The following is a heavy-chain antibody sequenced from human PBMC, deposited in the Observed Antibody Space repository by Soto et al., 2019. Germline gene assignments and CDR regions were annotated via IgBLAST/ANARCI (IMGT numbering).Heavy chain of an antibody. CDR3: AVTYYYDSSGYYVTGYFDY. CDR2: INHSGST. CDR1: GGSFSGYY. Sequence: QVQLQQWGAGLLKPSETLSLTCAVYGGSFSGYYWSWIRQPPGKGLEWIGEINHSGSTNYNPSLTSRVNISVDTSKNQFSLKLSSVTAADTAVYYCAVTYYYDSSGYYVTGYFDYWGQGTLVTVSS. J-gene: IGHJ4*02. V-gene: IGHV4-34*01. D-gene: IGHD3-22*01.